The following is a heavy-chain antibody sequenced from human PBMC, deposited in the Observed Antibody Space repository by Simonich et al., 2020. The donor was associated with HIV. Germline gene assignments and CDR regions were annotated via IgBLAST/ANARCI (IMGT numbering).Heavy chain of an antibody. D-gene: IGHD3-22*01. Sequence: QVQLQQWGAGLLKPSETLSLTCVVYGGSLSGHYWSWIRQPPGKGLEWIGEINHSGNPNDNPSLKSRVAISVDTSKNQFSLNLSSVTAADTAVYYCARSPYYYDISGDLDYWGQGTLVTVSS. CDR3: ARSPYYYDISGDLDY. V-gene: IGHV4-34*01. CDR2: INHSGNP. J-gene: IGHJ4*02. CDR1: GGSLSGHY.